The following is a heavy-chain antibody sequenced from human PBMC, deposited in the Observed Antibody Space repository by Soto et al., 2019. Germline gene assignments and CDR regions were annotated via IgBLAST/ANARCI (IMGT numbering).Heavy chain of an antibody. D-gene: IGHD2-8*02. CDR2: FSRSGTT. V-gene: IGHV4-4*07. CDR1: GASITGTSY. Sequence: QVQLQESGPGLMKPSETLSLTCTVSGASITGTSYWSWIRQPAGKGLEWIGRFSRSGTTNYNPSLRSRVTMSADVSKNPFSLRLASVTAADMALYYCARGMTPPGAPAWYYFDSWGQGTLVTVSS. CDR3: ARGMTPPGAPAWYYFDS. J-gene: IGHJ4*02.